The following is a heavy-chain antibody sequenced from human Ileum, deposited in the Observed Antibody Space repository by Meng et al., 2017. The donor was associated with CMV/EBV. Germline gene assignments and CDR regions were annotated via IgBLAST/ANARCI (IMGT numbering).Heavy chain of an antibody. CDR1: GFTFSSCW. J-gene: IGHJ6*02. D-gene: IGHD2-8*02. CDR2: IQEDGTEK. CDR3: ARGWSKNDYNMDV. Sequence: GGSLRLSCAASGFTFSSCWMSWVRQAPGRGLEWVANIQEDGTEKYYVDSVKDRFTVSRDNAKNSLYLHMNSLRVEDTAVYYCARGWSKNDYNMDVWGQGTTVTVSS. V-gene: IGHV3-7*04.